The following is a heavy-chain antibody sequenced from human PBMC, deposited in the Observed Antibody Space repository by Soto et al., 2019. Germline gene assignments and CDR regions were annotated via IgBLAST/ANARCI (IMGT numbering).Heavy chain of an antibody. D-gene: IGHD3-16*01. CDR3: ARLSWGWFGP. V-gene: IGHV4-59*11. J-gene: IGHJ5*02. CDR2: VYYTGST. CDR1: GVSMRDHY. Sequence: QVQLQESGPGLVKPSETLSLDCTVSGVSMRDHYWTWIRQSPGKGLEWIGYVYYTGSTHYNPSLQSRLTMSLDTSKNQFSLKLTSVSAAATAVYYCARLSWGWFGPWGQGILVTVPP.